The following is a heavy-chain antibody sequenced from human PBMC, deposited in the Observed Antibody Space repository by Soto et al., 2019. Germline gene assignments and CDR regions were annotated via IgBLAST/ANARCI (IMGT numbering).Heavy chain of an antibody. CDR1: GGTFSSYA. Sequence: GASVKVSCKASGGTFSSYAISWVRQAPGQGLEWMGGIIPIFGTANYAQKFQGRVTITADKSTSTAYMELSSPRSEDTAVYYCARPNDSSGYHDAFDIWGQGTMVTVSS. CDR2: IIPIFGTA. CDR3: ARPNDSSGYHDAFDI. D-gene: IGHD3-22*01. J-gene: IGHJ3*02. V-gene: IGHV1-69*06.